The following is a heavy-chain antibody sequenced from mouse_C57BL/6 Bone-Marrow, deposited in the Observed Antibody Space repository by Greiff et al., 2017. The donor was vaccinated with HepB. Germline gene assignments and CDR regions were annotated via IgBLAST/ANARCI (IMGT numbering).Heavy chain of an antibody. CDR1: GFSLTSYG. CDR2: IWGDGST. J-gene: IGHJ3*01. V-gene: IGHV2-3*01. D-gene: IGHD2-1*01. CDR3: AKPSYGNYVDY. Sequence: VMLVESGPGLVAPSQSLSITCTVSGFSLTSYGVSWVRQPPGKGLEWLGVIWGDGSTNYNSAIISRLSISKDNSKSQVVLKLNSLQTDDTATYYCAKPSYGNYVDYWGQGTLVTVSA.